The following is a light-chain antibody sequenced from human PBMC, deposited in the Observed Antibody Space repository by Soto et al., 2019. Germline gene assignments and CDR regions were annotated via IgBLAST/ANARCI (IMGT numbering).Light chain of an antibody. CDR1: SSDLGGYNY. J-gene: IGLJ1*01. CDR3: SSYISSDTLV. V-gene: IGLV2-14*01. CDR2: EVS. Sequence: QSALTQPASVSGSPGQSITVSCTGTSSDLGGYNYVSWYQHHPGKAPKLMIYEVSNRPSGVSNRFSGSKSGNTASLTISGLQAEDEAEYYCSSYISSDTLVFGTGTKLTVL.